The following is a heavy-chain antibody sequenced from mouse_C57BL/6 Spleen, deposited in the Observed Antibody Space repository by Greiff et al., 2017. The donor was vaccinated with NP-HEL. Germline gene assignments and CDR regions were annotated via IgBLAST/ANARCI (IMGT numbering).Heavy chain of an antibody. Sequence: VQLPPSLAELVRPGASVTLSCKASGYTFTDYEMHWVKQTPVHGLEWIGAIDPETGGTAYNQKFKGKAILTADKSSSTAYMELRSLTSEDSAVYYCTRREKTMVTRGFDYWGQGTTLTVSS. J-gene: IGHJ2*01. V-gene: IGHV1-15*01. D-gene: IGHD2-2*01. CDR2: IDPETGGT. CDR3: TRREKTMVTRGFDY. CDR1: GYTFTDYE.